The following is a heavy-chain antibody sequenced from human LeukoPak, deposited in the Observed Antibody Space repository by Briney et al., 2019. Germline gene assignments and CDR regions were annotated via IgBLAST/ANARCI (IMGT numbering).Heavy chain of an antibody. CDR1: GFTFSSYA. Sequence: KAGGSLRLSCAASGFTFSSYAMSWIRQPPGKGLEWIGEINHSGSTNYNPSLKSRVTISVDTSKNQFSLKLSSVTAADTAVYYCGSNYGLASNLETYGMDVWGQGTTVTVSS. J-gene: IGHJ6*02. D-gene: IGHD4-4*01. CDR2: INHSGST. V-gene: IGHV4-34*08. CDR3: GSNYGLASNLETYGMDV.